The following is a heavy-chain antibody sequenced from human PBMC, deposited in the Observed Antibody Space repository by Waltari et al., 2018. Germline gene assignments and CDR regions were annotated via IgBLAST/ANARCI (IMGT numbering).Heavy chain of an antibody. CDR3: ARAKQWLVGRPYYFDY. J-gene: IGHJ4*02. D-gene: IGHD6-19*01. Sequence: EVQLVESGGGVVRPGGSLRLSCAASGFTFDDYGMSWVRQAPGKGLELVSGINWNGGSTGYADCVKGRFTISRDNAKNALYLQMNSLRAEDTALYYCARAKQWLVGRPYYFDYWGQGTLVTVSS. CDR1: GFTFDDYG. CDR2: INWNGGST. V-gene: IGHV3-20*04.